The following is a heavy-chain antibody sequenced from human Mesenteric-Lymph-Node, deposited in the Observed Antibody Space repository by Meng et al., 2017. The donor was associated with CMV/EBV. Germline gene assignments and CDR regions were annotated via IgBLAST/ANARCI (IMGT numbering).Heavy chain of an antibody. CDR3: ARGRTMYSSSFYAGFDP. V-gene: IGHV1-8*01. D-gene: IGHD6-6*01. Sequence: ASVKVSCKASGYTFTSYDINWVRQATGQGLEWMGWMNPNSGNTGYAQKFQGRVTMTRNTSISTAYMELSSLRSEDTAVYYCARGRTMYSSSFYAGFDPWGQGTLVTVSS. CDR2: MNPNSGNT. CDR1: GYTFTSYD. J-gene: IGHJ5*02.